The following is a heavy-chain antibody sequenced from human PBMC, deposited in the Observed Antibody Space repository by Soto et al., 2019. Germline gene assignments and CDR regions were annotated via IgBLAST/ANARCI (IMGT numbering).Heavy chain of an antibody. CDR2: ISTYNGNT. J-gene: IGHJ4*02. CDR3: ASDEMGATSLHGFDY. V-gene: IGHV1-18*01. CDR1: GYTFTSSV. Sequence: ASVKVSCKASGYTFTSSVISWLRQAPGQGLEWMGWISTYNGNTNYAQKFQGRLTMTTDTSTTTAYMELSSLRSDDTAVYYCASDEMGATSLHGFDYWGQGTLVTVSS. D-gene: IGHD1-26*01.